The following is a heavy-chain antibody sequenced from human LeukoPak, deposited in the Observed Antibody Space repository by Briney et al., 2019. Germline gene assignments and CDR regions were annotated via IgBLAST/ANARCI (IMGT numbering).Heavy chain of an antibody. J-gene: IGHJ5*02. D-gene: IGHD3-9*01. V-gene: IGHV4-4*07. CDR2: IYTSGST. CDR3: QAEDGIRDFDWLDKYNWFDP. Sequence: SEALSHTCTVSGGSISRYFWSGLLQPAGKGLGWMWRIYTSGSTNYNPSLKSRVTMSVDTSKNQCSLKLSSVTAADTAVFFFQAEDGIRDFDWLDKYNWFDPWGQGTLVIVSS. CDR1: GGSISRYF.